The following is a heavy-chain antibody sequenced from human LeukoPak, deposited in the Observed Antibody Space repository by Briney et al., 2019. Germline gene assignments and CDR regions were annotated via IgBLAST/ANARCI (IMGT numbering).Heavy chain of an antibody. V-gene: IGHV4-59*12. J-gene: IGHJ3*02. CDR1: GGSISSYY. CDR2: IYYSGST. Sequence: SETLSLTCTVSGGSISSYYWSWIRQPPGKGLEWIGYIYYSGSTNYNPSLKSRVTISVDRSKNQFSLKLSSVTAADTAVYYCARTCGGDCYGAFDIWGQGTMVTVSS. CDR3: ARTCGGDCYGAFDI. D-gene: IGHD2-21*01.